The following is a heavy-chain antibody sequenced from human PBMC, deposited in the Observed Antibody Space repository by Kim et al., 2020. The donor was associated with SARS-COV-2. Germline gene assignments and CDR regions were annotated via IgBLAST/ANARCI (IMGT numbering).Heavy chain of an antibody. CDR2: ISSNSGSI. CDR1: GFTFDNYA. CDR3: ARDMGTAMI. D-gene: IGHD5-18*01. J-gene: IGHJ3*02. V-gene: IGHV3-9*01. Sequence: GGSLRLSCAASGFTFDNYAMHWVRQAPGKGLEWVSSISSNSGSIGYADSVKGRFTISRDNSKNSLYLQMSSLRAEDTALYYCARDMGTAMIWGQGTMVTVSS.